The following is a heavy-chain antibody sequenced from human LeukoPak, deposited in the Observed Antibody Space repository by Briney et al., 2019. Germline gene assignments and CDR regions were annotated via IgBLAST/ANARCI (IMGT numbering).Heavy chain of an antibody. Sequence: PSETLSLTCAVYGGSFSGYYWSWIRQPPGKGLEWIGRISTSGSTNYNPSLKSRVTMSADTSKNQFSLNLSSVTAADTAVYYCARGVGATYFDYWGQGTLVTVSS. CDR1: GGSFSGYY. CDR2: ISTSGST. V-gene: IGHV4-59*10. D-gene: IGHD1-26*01. CDR3: ARGVGATYFDY. J-gene: IGHJ4*02.